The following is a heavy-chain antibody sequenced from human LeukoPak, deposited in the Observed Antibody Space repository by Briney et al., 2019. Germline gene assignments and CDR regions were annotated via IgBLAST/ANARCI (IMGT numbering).Heavy chain of an antibody. Sequence: SETLSLTCTVSGGSISSGDYYWSWIRQPPGKGLERIGYIYYSGSTYYNPSLKSRVTISVDTSKNQFSLKLSSVTAADTAVYYCARVDLGYCSGGSCLNWFDPWGQGTLVTVSS. J-gene: IGHJ5*02. D-gene: IGHD2-15*01. CDR2: IYYSGST. V-gene: IGHV4-30-4*01. CDR1: GGSISSGDYY. CDR3: ARVDLGYCSGGSCLNWFDP.